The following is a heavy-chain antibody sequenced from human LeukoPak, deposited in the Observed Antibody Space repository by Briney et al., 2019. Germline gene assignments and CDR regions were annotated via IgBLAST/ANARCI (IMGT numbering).Heavy chain of an antibody. CDR1: GGSFSGYY. CDR2: INHSGST. Sequence: SETLSLTCAVYGGSFSGYYWSWIRQPPGKGLEWIGEINHSGSTNYNPSLKSRVTISVKTSKNQFSLKLRSVTAADTAVYYCARVTGYTIEDYFDYWGQGALVTVSS. CDR3: ARVTGYTIEDYFDY. V-gene: IGHV4-34*01. D-gene: IGHD3-9*01. J-gene: IGHJ4*02.